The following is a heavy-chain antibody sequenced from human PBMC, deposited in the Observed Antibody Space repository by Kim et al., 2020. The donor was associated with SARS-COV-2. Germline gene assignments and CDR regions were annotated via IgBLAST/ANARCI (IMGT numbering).Heavy chain of an antibody. D-gene: IGHD1-1*01. J-gene: IGHJ4*02. CDR3: ARDWKNHFDY. Sequence: ASVKVSCKTSGYSFTSYGISWVRQAPGQWLEWMGWINPYNGNTNYTQKFQGRVTLTTDTSTTTAYLELRRLRFDDRAVYYCARDWKNHFDYWGQGTLVAV. CDR2: INPYNGNT. CDR1: GYSFTSYG. V-gene: IGHV1-18*01.